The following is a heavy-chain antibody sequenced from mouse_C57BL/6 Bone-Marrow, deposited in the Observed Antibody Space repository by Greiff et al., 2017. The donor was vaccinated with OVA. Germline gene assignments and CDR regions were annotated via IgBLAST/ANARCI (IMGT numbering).Heavy chain of an antibody. D-gene: IGHD2-3*01. J-gene: IGHJ3*01. Sequence: VQLQQSGTVLARPGASVKMSCKTSGYTFTSYWMHWVKQRPGPGLEWIGAIYPGNSDTSYNQKFKGKAKLTAVTSASTAYMELSSLTNEDSAVYYCTRERLLPAWFAYWGQGTLVTVSA. V-gene: IGHV1-5*01. CDR1: GYTFTSYW. CDR2: IYPGNSDT. CDR3: TRERLLPAWFAY.